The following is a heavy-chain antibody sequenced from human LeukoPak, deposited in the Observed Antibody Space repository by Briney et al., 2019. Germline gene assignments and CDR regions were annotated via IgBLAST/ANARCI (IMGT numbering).Heavy chain of an antibody. Sequence: GGSLRLSCAASGFTVSSNYMSWVRQAPGKGLEWVSVIYSGGSTYYADSVKGRFTISRDNSKNTLYLQMNSLRAEDTAVYYCAREIASDISPGAAFDIWGQGTMVTVSS. V-gene: IGHV3-66*01. J-gene: IGHJ3*02. CDR1: GFTVSSNY. CDR2: IYSGGST. D-gene: IGHD2-21*02. CDR3: AREIASDISPGAAFDI.